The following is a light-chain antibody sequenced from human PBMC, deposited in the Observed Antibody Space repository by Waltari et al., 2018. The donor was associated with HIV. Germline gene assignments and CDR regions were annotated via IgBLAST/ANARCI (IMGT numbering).Light chain of an antibody. J-gene: IGKJ4*01. CDR3: QQYHIWSRGT. Sequence: EVVMTQPLASLSLSPGERATLSCRASQSVSSYLAWYQQKPGQAPRLLIYGASTRATGVPARFSGSGSGTEFTLTISNLQSDDLALYYCQQYHIWSRGTFGGGTKVEIK. CDR1: QSVSSY. CDR2: GAS. V-gene: IGKV3-15*01.